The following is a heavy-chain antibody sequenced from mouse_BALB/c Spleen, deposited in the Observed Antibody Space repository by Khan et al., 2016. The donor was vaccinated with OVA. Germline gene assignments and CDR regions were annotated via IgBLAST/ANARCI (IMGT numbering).Heavy chain of an antibody. CDR1: GYTFTNYV. Sequence: VQLQQPGPELVEPGASVKMSCKASGYTFTNYVMHWVKQKPGQGLEWIGYINPDNAGTRYNEKFKGKATLTSDISSTTAYMELSSLTSEDSAVYYRAREASSWDFSFPYWGQGTLVTVSA. V-gene: IGHV1S136*01. CDR2: INPDNAGT. J-gene: IGHJ3*01. CDR3: AREASSWDFSFPY. D-gene: IGHD4-1*01.